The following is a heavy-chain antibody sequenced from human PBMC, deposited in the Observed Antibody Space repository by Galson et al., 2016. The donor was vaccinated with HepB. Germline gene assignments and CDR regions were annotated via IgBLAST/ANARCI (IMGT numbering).Heavy chain of an antibody. Sequence: PALVKPTQTLTLTCTFSGFSLRTSGVGVGWIRQPPGKALEWLALIYWDDDKRYSPSLKSRLTITKDTSKNQVVLTMTNMDFVDTATYYCVHSLDYDFGSGFYIAGTNWFDPWGQGTLVTVSS. CDR1: GFSLRTSGVG. CDR2: IYWDDDK. J-gene: IGHJ5*02. V-gene: IGHV2-5*02. CDR3: VHSLDYDFGSGFYIAGTNWFDP. D-gene: IGHD3-3*01.